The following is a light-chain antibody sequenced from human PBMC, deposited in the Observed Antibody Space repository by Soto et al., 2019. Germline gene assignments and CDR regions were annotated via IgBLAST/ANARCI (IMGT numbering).Light chain of an antibody. CDR1: SSDVGAYNY. V-gene: IGLV2-14*01. J-gene: IGLJ3*02. CDR3: TSYTSSSSWV. Sequence: QSALTQPASVSGSPGQSITISCTGTSSDVGAYNYVSWYQQHPDKAPKLMIYEVSNRPSGLSNRFSGSKSGNTASLTISGLQAEDEAAYYCTSYTSSSSWVFGGGTKLTVL. CDR2: EVS.